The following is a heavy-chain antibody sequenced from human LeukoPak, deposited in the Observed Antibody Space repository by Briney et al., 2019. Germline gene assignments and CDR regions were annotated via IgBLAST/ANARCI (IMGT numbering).Heavy chain of an antibody. V-gene: IGHV4-61*01. CDR3: ARDHPYYDSSGYYDLFDY. CDR2: IYYSGST. Sequence: SETPSLTCTVSGGSVSSGSYYWSWIRQPPGKGLEWIGYIYYSGSTNYNPSLKSRVTISVDTSKNQFSLKLSSVTAADTAVYYCARDHPYYDSSGYYDLFDYWGQGTLVTVSS. J-gene: IGHJ4*02. CDR1: GGSVSSGSYY. D-gene: IGHD3-22*01.